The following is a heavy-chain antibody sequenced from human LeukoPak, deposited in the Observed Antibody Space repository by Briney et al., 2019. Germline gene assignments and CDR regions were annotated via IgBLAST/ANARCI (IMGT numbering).Heavy chain of an antibody. CDR2: IYYTGNT. D-gene: IGHD3-10*01. CDR1: GVSISSSNSY. CDR3: ATQTGSGLFTLP. Sequence: SSETPSLTCTVSGVSISSSNSYWGWIRQPPGKGLEWNASIYYTGNTYYNTSLKSRVTISVESSKNQISLRLTSVTATDTAMYYCATQTGSGLFTLPGGQGTLVTVSS. V-gene: IGHV4-39*01. J-gene: IGHJ1*01.